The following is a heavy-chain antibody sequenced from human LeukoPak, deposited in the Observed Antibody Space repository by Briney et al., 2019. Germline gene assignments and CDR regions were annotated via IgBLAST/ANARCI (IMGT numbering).Heavy chain of an antibody. D-gene: IGHD3-10*01. V-gene: IGHV1-46*01. CDR2: INPSGGTT. J-gene: IGHJ6*02. CDR1: GYTFINYY. Sequence: ASVKVSCKASGYTFINYYVHWVRQAPGQGLEWMGIINPSGGTTTYAQKIQGRVTLTRDTSTSTVYMELSSLRSDDTSVYYCAREGYGSGRRLGMDVWGQGDTVNVSS. CDR3: AREGYGSGRRLGMDV.